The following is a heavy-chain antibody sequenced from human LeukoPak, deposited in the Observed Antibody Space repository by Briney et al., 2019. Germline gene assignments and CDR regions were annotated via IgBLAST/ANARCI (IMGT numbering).Heavy chain of an antibody. CDR3: ARSRRDGYMGTYYFDY. J-gene: IGHJ4*02. Sequence: SETLSLTCTVPGGSISSSSYYWGWIRQPPGKGLEWIGSIYYSGSTYYNPSLKSRVTISVDTSKNQFSLKLSSVTAADTAVYYCARSRRDGYMGTYYFDYWGQGTLVTVSS. CDR2: IYYSGST. CDR1: GGSISSSSYY. D-gene: IGHD5-12*01. V-gene: IGHV4-39*01.